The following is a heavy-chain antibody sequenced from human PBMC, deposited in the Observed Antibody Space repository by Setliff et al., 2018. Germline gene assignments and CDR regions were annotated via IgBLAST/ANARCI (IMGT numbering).Heavy chain of an antibody. Sequence: GASVKVSCKASGYTFTGYYFRWVRQAPGQGLEWMGWINPNNGDTKSAQKFQGRLTMTRDTSISTAYMELSSLRSDDTAVYYCARQPMDTIMVTFDYWGQGILVTVS. CDR3: ARQPMDTIMVTFDY. CDR1: GYTFTGYY. J-gene: IGHJ4*02. CDR2: INPNNGDT. V-gene: IGHV1-2*02. D-gene: IGHD5-12*01.